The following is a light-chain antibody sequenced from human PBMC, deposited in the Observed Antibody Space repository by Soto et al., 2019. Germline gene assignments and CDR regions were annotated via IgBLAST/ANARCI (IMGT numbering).Light chain of an antibody. V-gene: IGKV1-39*01. Sequence: DIHLTQSPPSLSAGVGDRVTITCRASQAILTYLNWLQQKAGKAPEVLIYGASGLRSGVPSRFTGRGSATDFTLTITSLHREDAGTYFCQQTFSPDVTFGGGTKV. CDR3: QQTFSPDVT. J-gene: IGKJ4*01. CDR2: GAS. CDR1: QAILTY.